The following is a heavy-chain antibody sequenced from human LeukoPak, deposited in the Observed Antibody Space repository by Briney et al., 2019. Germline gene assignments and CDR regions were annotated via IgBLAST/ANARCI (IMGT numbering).Heavy chain of an antibody. J-gene: IGHJ4*02. CDR1: GFTYSSYS. CDR3: ARVRTGYSDY. D-gene: IGHD3/OR15-3a*01. CDR2: ISSSSSYI. Sequence: GGSLRLSCAVSGFTYSSYSMNWVRQAPGKGLEWVSSISSSSSYIYYADSVKGRFTISRDNAKNSLYLQMNSLRAEDTAVYYCARVRTGYSDYWGQGTLVTVSS. V-gene: IGHV3-21*01.